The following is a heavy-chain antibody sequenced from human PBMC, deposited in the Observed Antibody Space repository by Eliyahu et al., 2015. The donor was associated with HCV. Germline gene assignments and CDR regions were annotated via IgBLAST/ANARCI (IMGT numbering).Heavy chain of an antibody. V-gene: IGHV3-23*01. J-gene: IGHJ3*01. CDR1: GFXFSNYA. CDR2: ITGSGETT. Sequence: EVQLLESGGGLVQPGGSLRLSCAASGFXFSNYAMSWVRQASGTGLQWVSTITGSGETTYYGDSVKGRFTISRDNSKNALNLQMSSLRVEDTAIYYCVKDWERAYDFWSGDAFDVWGQGTMVTVSS. CDR3: VKDWERAYDFWSGDAFDV. D-gene: IGHD3-3*01.